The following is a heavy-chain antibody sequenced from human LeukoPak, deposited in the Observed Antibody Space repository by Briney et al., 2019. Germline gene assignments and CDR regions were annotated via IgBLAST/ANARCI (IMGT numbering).Heavy chain of an antibody. CDR2: IKSKTDGGTT. J-gene: IGHJ4*02. CDR3: TTAHLAVAGIMGVDY. D-gene: IGHD6-19*01. V-gene: IGHV3-15*01. CDR1: GFPFSNAW. Sequence: GGSLRLSCAVFGSGFPFSNAWMSWVRQAPGKGLEWVGRIKSKTDGGTTDYAAPVKGRFTISRDDSKNTLYLQMNSLKTEDTAVYYCTTAHLAVAGIMGVDYWGQGTLVTVSS.